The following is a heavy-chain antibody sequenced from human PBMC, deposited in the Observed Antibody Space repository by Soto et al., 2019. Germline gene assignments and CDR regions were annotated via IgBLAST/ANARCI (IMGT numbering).Heavy chain of an antibody. CDR1: GGSFSGYY. Sequence: SETLSLTCAVYGGSFSGYYWSWIRQPPGKGLEWIGETNHSGSTNYNPSLKSRVTISVDTSKNQFSLELSSVTAADTAVYYCARGVVAARAYYYYMDVWGKGTTVTVSS. D-gene: IGHD6-6*01. CDR3: ARGVVAARAYYYYMDV. J-gene: IGHJ6*03. CDR2: TNHSGST. V-gene: IGHV4-34*01.